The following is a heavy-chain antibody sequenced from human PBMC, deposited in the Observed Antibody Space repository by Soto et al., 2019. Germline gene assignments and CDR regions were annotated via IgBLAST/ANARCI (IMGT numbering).Heavy chain of an antibody. V-gene: IGHV1-8*01. Sequence: ASVKVSCKASGYTFTSYGINWVRQATGQGLEWMGWMNPNIGNTGYAQKFQGRVTMTRNTSISTAYMELSSLRSEDTAVYYCARGRGVATTIRRYYYYGLDVWGQRTTVTVS. D-gene: IGHD5-12*01. CDR3: ARGRGVATTIRRYYYYGLDV. CDR1: GYTFTSYG. CDR2: MNPNIGNT. J-gene: IGHJ6*01.